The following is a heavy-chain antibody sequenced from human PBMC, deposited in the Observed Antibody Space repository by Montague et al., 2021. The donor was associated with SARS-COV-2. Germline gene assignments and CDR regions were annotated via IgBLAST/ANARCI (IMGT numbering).Heavy chain of an antibody. CDR3: ARSRENYNILTGYPYYFDY. V-gene: IGHV4-59*01. CDR1: GGSISRYY. CDR2: IYYSGNT. Sequence: SETLSLTCTVSGGSISRYYWNWTRQPPGKGLEWIAYIYYSGNTNYNPSLKSRVTISVDTSKNQFSLKLSSVTAADTAVYYCARSRENYNILTGYPYYFDYWGQGTLVTVSS. J-gene: IGHJ4*02. D-gene: IGHD3-9*01.